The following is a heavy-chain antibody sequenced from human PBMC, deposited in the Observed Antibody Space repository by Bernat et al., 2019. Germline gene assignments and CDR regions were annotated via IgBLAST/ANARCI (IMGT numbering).Heavy chain of an antibody. CDR2: ISGSGGST. CDR3: AKDLRCDDYYGSGSYGGGNY. CDR1: GFTFSSYA. D-gene: IGHD3-10*01. J-gene: IGHJ4*02. Sequence: EVQLLESGGGLVQPGGSLRLSCAASGFTFSSYAMSWVRQAPGKGLEWVSAISGSGGSTYYADSVKGRFTISRDNSKNTLYLQMNSLRAEDTAVYYCAKDLRCDDYYGSGSYGGGNYWGQGTLVTVSS. V-gene: IGHV3-23*01.